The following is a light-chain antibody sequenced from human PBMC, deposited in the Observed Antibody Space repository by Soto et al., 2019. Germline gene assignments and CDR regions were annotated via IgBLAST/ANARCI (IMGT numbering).Light chain of an antibody. V-gene: IGLV2-23*02. CDR2: EVY. CDR3: CSYAGVRGAV. CDR1: SSDVGYYNL. Sequence: QSALTQPVSVSGSPGQSVTISCTRTSSDVGYYNLVAWYQQHPGKAPKVLIYEVYKRPSGVSDRFSGSKSGNTASLTISGLQAEDEADYYCCSYAGVRGAVFGGGTQLTVL. J-gene: IGLJ7*01.